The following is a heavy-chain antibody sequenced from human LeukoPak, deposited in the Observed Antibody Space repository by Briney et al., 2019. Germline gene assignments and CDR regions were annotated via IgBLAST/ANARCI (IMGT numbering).Heavy chain of an antibody. CDR2: ISYDGSNK. J-gene: IGHJ4*02. CDR1: GFTFSTYA. Sequence: GGSLRLSCAASGFTFSTYAMSWVRQAPGKGLEWVAVISYDGSNKYYADSVKGRFTISRDNSKNTLYLQMNSPRAEDTAVYYCAKQLGYCSDGSCYFPYWGQGTLVTVSS. D-gene: IGHD2-15*01. CDR3: AKQLGYCSDGSCYFPY. V-gene: IGHV3-30-3*02.